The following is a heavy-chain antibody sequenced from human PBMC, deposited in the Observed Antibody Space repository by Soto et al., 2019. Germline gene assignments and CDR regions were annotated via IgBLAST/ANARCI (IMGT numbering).Heavy chain of an antibody. CDR2: ISAYNGNT. Sequence: GASVKVSCKASGYTFTSYGISWVRQAPGQGLEWMGWISAYNGNTNYAQKLQGRVTMTTDTSTSTAYMELRSLRSDDTAVYYCARAEAYYDILTGLDYWGQGTLVTVSS. V-gene: IGHV1-18*01. J-gene: IGHJ4*02. CDR1: GYTFTSYG. D-gene: IGHD3-9*01. CDR3: ARAEAYYDILTGLDY.